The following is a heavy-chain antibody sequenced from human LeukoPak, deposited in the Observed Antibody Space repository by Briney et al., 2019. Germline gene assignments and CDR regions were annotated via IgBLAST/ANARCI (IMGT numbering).Heavy chain of an antibody. CDR3: ARGSPFYDFWSGYLLDY. V-gene: IGHV3-30*03. D-gene: IGHD3-3*01. CDR1: GFTFSNYW. J-gene: IGHJ4*02. Sequence: GGSLRLSCAASGFTFSNYWMTWVRQAPGKGLEWVAVISYDGSNKYYADSVKGRFTISRDNSKNTLYLQMNSLRAEDTAVYYCARGSPFYDFWSGYLLDYWGQGTLVTVSS. CDR2: ISYDGSNK.